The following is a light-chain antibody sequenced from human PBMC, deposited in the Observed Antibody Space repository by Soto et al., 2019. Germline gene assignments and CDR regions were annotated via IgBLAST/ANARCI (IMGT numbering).Light chain of an antibody. CDR1: HVISTY. Sequence: DVQMTQSPSSLSASIGDRVTISCRASHVISTYLNWYQQKPGKAPNLLIHGASSLESGVPSRFSGSGSGTDFTLTITSLQPEDFAVYYCQQYNNWPRTFGQGTKVDIK. V-gene: IGKV1-39*01. CDR2: GAS. J-gene: IGKJ1*01. CDR3: QQYNNWPRT.